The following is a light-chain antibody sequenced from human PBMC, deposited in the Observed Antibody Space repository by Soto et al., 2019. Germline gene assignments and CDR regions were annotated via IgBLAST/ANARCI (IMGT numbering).Light chain of an antibody. Sequence: QAVVTQPASVSGSPGQSITLSCTGTSSDVGAYDSVSWFQQHPGKAPKLVIYEVSNRPSGVSDRFTGSKSGNTASLTISGLQTEDEAHYYCASYATTGTVVFGGGSQLTVL. CDR2: EVS. CDR3: ASYATTGTVV. J-gene: IGLJ2*01. CDR1: SSDVGAYDS. V-gene: IGLV2-14*01.